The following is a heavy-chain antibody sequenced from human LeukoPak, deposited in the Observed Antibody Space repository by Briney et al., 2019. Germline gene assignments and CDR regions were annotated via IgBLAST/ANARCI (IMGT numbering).Heavy chain of an antibody. Sequence: PSETLSLTCVVSGDSIRSNYYWGWIRQPPGKGLEWIGNIFYSGSTYYNPPLKSRLTISVDTSKNHFSLILSSVTAADTAIYFCARSRVIDYYYMDVWGKGTTVTVSS. CDR2: IFYSGST. J-gene: IGHJ6*03. CDR1: GDSIRSNYY. CDR3: ARSRVIDYYYMDV. V-gene: IGHV4-38-2*01. D-gene: IGHD3-16*01.